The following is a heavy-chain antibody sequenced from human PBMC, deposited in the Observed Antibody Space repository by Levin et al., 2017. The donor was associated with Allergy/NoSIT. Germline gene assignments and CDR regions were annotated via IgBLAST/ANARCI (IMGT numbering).Heavy chain of an antibody. CDR1: GATFISYG. Sequence: SVKVSCKASGATFISYGISWVRQAPGQGLEWIGGIIPILGTAKHAQRFQGRVTITADESSSTAYMELSSLRYEDTAIYYCARDYASGTYYKPLGPLWYWGQGTLVTVSS. V-gene: IGHV1-69*13. J-gene: IGHJ4*02. D-gene: IGHD3-10*01. CDR2: IIPILGTA. CDR3: ARDYASGTYYKPLGPLWY.